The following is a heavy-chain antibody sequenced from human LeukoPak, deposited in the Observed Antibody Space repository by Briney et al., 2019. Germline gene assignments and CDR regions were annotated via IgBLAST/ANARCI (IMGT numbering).Heavy chain of an antibody. Sequence: PGGSLRLSCAVSGLTFSVNYMTWVRQAPDMGLEWVSVLYNGGTTYYADSVKGRFTISRDNSKNTVYLQMDSLRAEDTAVYYCAREPGTDYRKYYFDYWGQGTLVTVSS. CDR2: LYNGGTT. CDR3: AREPGTDYRKYYFDY. CDR1: GLTFSVNY. D-gene: IGHD3/OR15-3a*01. J-gene: IGHJ4*02. V-gene: IGHV3-53*01.